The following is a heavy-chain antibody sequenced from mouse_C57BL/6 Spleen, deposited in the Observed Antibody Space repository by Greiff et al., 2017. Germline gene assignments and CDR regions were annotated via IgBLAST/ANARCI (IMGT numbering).Heavy chain of an antibody. D-gene: IGHD1-1*01. CDR2: IDPEDGET. CDR1: GFNIKDYY. J-gene: IGHJ3*01. V-gene: IGHV14-2*01. CDR3: ARWGYYYGVRFAY. Sequence: VQLQQSGAELVKPGASVKLSCTASGFNIKDYYMHWVKQRTEQGLEWIGRIDPEDGETKYAPKFPGKATITADTSSNTAYLQLSSLTSEDTAVYYCARWGYYYGVRFAYWGQGTLVTVSA.